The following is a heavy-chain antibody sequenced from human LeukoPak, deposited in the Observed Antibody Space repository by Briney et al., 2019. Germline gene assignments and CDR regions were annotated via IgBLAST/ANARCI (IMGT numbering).Heavy chain of an antibody. Sequence: ASVKVSCKASGYTFTTYGISWVRQAPGHGLEWMGWISAYNGNTNYAQKLQGRVTMTTDTSTSTAYMELRSLRSDDTAVYYCARGSDPLAYCGGDCYSFDYWGQGTLVTVSS. D-gene: IGHD2-21*02. CDR1: GYTFTTYG. CDR2: ISAYNGNT. CDR3: ARGSDPLAYCGGDCYSFDY. V-gene: IGHV1-18*01. J-gene: IGHJ4*02.